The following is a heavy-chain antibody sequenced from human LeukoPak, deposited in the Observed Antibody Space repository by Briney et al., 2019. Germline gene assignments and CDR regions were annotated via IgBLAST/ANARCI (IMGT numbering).Heavy chain of an antibody. CDR2: ISGIGGST. CDR3: ARWIDGSGFAH. J-gene: IGHJ5*02. Sequence: GGSLRLSCAASGFTFSSHAMNWVRQAPGKRLEWVSFISGIGGSTFYADSVKGRFTISRDNSKNTLYLQMDSLRAEDTAVYYCARWIDGSGFAHWGQGTLVTVSS. V-gene: IGHV3-23*01. CDR1: GFTFSSHA. D-gene: IGHD2-15*01.